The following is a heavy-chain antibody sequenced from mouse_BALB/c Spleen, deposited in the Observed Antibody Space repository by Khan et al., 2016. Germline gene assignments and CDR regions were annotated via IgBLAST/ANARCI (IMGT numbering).Heavy chain of an antibody. CDR3: TAYDAYYSASFAY. Sequence: EVQLQESGPGLVKPSHSLYLTCTVSGYSFTGDYAWYWMRQFPGNKLEWIGYTNYSGITTYNPSLIRRLAITRDTTNAQFFLQLKTVTAADTATDYCTAYDAYYSASFAYWGQGTLVTVSA. D-gene: IGHD2-3*01. J-gene: IGHJ3*01. V-gene: IGHV3-2*02. CDR1: GYSFTGDYA. CDR2: TNYSGIT.